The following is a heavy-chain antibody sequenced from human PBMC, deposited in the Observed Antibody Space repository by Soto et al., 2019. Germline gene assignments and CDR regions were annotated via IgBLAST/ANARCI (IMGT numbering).Heavy chain of an antibody. CDR1: GFTFNTYG. CDR2: ISYDGSEK. Sequence: PGGSLRFSCAASGFTFNTYGMHWVRQAPGKGPEWVAVISYDGSEKYYVDSVKGRFTISKDNSKNTLYLQMNSLRPEDTAVYYCAKSPNFYCSSPNCYKYYFDHWGQGTRVTVSS. V-gene: IGHV3-30*18. J-gene: IGHJ4*02. D-gene: IGHD2-2*02. CDR3: AKSPNFYCSSPNCYKYYFDH.